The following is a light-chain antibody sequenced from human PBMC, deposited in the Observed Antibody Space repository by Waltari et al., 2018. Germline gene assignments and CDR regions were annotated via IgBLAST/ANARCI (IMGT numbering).Light chain of an antibody. CDR3: SAWDYNHNAYV. J-gene: IGLJ1*01. V-gene: IGLV10-54*04. CDR2: RDN. Sequence: QAGLTQPPSVSTGLRQTATLTCTGNRHNVGNPGPTWLQQRQGPPPKPLSERDNARPSGISERFSASRSGNTASLTITGLQPEDEADYYCSAWDYNHNAYVFGTGTKVTVL. CDR1: RHNVGNPG.